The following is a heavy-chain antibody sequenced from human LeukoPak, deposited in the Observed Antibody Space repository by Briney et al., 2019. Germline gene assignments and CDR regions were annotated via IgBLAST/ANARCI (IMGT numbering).Heavy chain of an antibody. CDR1: GFTFSSYW. Sequence: GGSLRLSCAASGFTFSSYWMSWVRQAPGKGLEWVANIKQDGSEKYYVDSVKGRFTISRDNAKNSLYLQMNSLRAGDTAVYYCARVFTIFGVVIRLPDYWGQGTLVTVSS. D-gene: IGHD3-3*01. J-gene: IGHJ4*02. CDR2: IKQDGSEK. V-gene: IGHV3-7*01. CDR3: ARVFTIFGVVIRLPDY.